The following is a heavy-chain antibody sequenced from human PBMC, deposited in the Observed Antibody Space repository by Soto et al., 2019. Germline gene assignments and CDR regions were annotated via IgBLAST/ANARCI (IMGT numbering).Heavy chain of an antibody. D-gene: IGHD6-13*01. V-gene: IGHV3-7*03. CDR1: GFTFSSYW. Sequence: PGGSLRLSCAASGFTFSSYWMSWVRQAPGKGLEWGANIKQDGSEKYYVDSVKGRFSISRDNAKNSLYLQMNSLTAEDTAVYYCARERREAADFGYWGQGTLVTVSS. CDR2: IKQDGSEK. J-gene: IGHJ4*02. CDR3: ARERREAADFGY.